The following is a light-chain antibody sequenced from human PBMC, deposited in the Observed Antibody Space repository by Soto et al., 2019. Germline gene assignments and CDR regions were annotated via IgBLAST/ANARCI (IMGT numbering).Light chain of an antibody. CDR3: MRSLELPRT. CDR1: QSLLHSDGKTY. V-gene: IGKV2D-29*01. J-gene: IGKJ1*01. Sequence: DIVMTQTPISLSVTPGQPTSISCKSSQSLLHSDGKTYLSWYLQKPGQPPQLLISEVSNRFSGVPDRFSGSGSGTDLTLKISRVEAVDVGVYYCMRSLELPRTFGHGTKVEIK. CDR2: EVS.